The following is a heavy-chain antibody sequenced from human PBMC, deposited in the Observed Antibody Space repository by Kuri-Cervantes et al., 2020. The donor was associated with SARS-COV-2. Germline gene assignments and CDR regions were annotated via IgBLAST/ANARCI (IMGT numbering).Heavy chain of an antibody. CDR3: ARGREGVVPATILGLGYFLYFSMDV. Sequence: SETLSLTCAASGVSFRGYYWSWIRQAPGKGLEWIGKINHNGSTNYNPSLSSRVTISVDMSKNQFSLRLSSVTAADTAMYYCARGREGVVPATILGLGYFLYFSMDVCGKGIPVTVSS. J-gene: IGHJ6*03. D-gene: IGHD2-2*01. CDR2: INHNGST. CDR1: GVSFRGYY. V-gene: IGHV4-34*01.